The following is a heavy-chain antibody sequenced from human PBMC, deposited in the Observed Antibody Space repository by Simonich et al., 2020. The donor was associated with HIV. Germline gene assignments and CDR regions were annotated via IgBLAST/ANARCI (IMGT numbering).Heavy chain of an antibody. D-gene: IGHD3-22*01. J-gene: IGHJ3*02. CDR3: ATVAELPDVHSGYYPASFDI. V-gene: IGHV1-69-2*01. CDR1: GYTFIDYY. Sequence: EVQLDQSGAEVKKPGSTVKISCKVSGYTFIDYYIHWVQQAPGQGLEWMGVGDPEDGETMNAEKFQGRITITADTSTADTSTDTAYMELSSRRSEDTAVYYGATVAELPDVHSGYYPASFDIWGQGTMVTVSS. CDR2: GDPEDGET.